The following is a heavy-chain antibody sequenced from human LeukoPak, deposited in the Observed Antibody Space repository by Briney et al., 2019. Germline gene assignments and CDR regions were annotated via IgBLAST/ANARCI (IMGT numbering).Heavy chain of an antibody. J-gene: IGHJ3*02. CDR3: ARYSSGWSAFDI. Sequence: PGGSLRLSCAASGFTFSSYSMNWVRQAPGKGLEWVSSISSSSSYIYYADSVKGRFTISRDNAKNSLFLRMNSLRAEDTAVYYCARYSSGWSAFDIWGQGTMVTVSS. D-gene: IGHD6-19*01. CDR2: ISSSSSYI. V-gene: IGHV3-21*01. CDR1: GFTFSSYS.